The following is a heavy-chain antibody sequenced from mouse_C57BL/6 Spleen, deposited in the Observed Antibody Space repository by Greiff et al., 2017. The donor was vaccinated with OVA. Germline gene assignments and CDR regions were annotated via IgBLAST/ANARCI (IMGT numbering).Heavy chain of an antibody. D-gene: IGHD1-1*01. CDR3: ARLPRYRFDY. CDR2: IYPGNGGT. J-gene: IGHJ2*01. Sequence: QVQLQQSGAELVKPGASVKLSCKASGYAFSSYWMNWVKQRPGKGLEWIGQIYPGNGGTNYNGKFKGKATLTADKSSSTAYMQHSSLTSEDSAVYFGARLPRYRFDYWGQGTTLTVSS. CDR1: GYAFSSYW. V-gene: IGHV1-80*01.